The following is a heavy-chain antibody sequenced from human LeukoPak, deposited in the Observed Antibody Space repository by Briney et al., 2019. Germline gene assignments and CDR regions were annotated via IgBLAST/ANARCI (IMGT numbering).Heavy chain of an antibody. D-gene: IGHD3-22*01. J-gene: IGHJ6*03. CDR2: VYYSGST. V-gene: IGHV4-59*01. CDR3: ARSQWGSGYYPYYYYYMDV. Sequence: SETLSLTCTVSGGSISSYYWSWIRQPPGKGLEWIGCVYYSGSTNYNPSLKSRVTISVDTSRKHFSLRLTSVTAADTAVYYCARSQWGSGYYPYYYYYMDVWGKGTTVTVSS. CDR1: GGSISSYY.